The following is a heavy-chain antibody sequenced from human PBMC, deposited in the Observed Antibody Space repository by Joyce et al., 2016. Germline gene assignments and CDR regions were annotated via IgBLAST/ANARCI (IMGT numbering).Heavy chain of an antibody. CDR2: RWYDGSNK. Sequence: QVQLVESGGGVVQPGRSLRLSCAASGFTFSTYVMDWVRQAPGKGLEWVAVRWYDGSNKYYAEYVKGRFTISRDNSKNTLYLQMNGLRVEDTAVYYCARDRESFTTGNYGMDVWGQGTTVTVSS. J-gene: IGHJ6*02. V-gene: IGHV3-30-3*01. CDR1: GFTFSTYV. D-gene: IGHD1-14*01. CDR3: ARDRESFTTGNYGMDV.